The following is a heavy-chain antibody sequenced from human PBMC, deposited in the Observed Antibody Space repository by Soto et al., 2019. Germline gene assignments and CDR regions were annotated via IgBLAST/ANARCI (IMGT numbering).Heavy chain of an antibody. CDR1: GYTFTAYY. Sequence: QVQLVQSGAEMKKPGASVKVSCESSGYTFTAYYIHWVRQAPGHGLEWMGWINPNGGGTKYAQQFQARVTLTRDTYINTAYMELTRLTSDDTAVYYCAKAVHTMVQGVRFRVDQWGQGTLVTVSS. CDR2: INPNGGGT. CDR3: AKAVHTMVQGVRFRVDQ. J-gene: IGHJ4*02. V-gene: IGHV1-2*02. D-gene: IGHD3-10*01.